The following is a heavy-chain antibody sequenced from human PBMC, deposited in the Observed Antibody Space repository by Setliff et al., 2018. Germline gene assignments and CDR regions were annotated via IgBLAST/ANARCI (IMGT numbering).Heavy chain of an antibody. J-gene: IGHJ4*02. CDR3: ARSPPTVVVTAIQAIFDY. Sequence: ASVKVSCKASGYTFSTYGIAWVRQAPGQGLEWMGWISPYNGGTREVQKFQGRVTMTRDTSIDTAYMEVNRLTYDDTAVYYCARSPPTVVVTAIQAIFDYWGQGTLVTVSS. CDR1: GYTFSTYG. CDR2: ISPYNGGT. V-gene: IGHV1-2*02. D-gene: IGHD2-21*02.